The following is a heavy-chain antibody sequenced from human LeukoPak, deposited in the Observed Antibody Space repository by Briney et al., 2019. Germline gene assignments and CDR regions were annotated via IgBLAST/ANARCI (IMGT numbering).Heavy chain of an antibody. CDR2: ISAYNGDI. J-gene: IGHJ6*02. V-gene: IGHV1-18*01. CDR3: ATSSGVPAAIRPCMDV. CDR1: GYTFTSSG. Sequence: GASVKVSCKASGYTFTSSGVSWVRQAPGQGLEWMGWISAYNGDINYAQKFQGRVTMTTDTSTSTAYMELRSLRSDDTAIYYCATSSGVPAAIRPCMDVWGQGTTVTVSS. D-gene: IGHD2-2*02.